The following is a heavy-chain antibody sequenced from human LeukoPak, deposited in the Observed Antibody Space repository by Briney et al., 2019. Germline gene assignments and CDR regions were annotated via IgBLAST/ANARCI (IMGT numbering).Heavy chain of an antibody. CDR2: ICYDGSNK. D-gene: IGHD6-19*01. CDR3: ARQPRKKWLYLHYFYYGIDL. Sequence: GGSLRLSCAASGFTFSGYGMHWVRQAPGKGLEWVAGICYDGSNKYYAASVKGRFTISRENSKNKLYLQLNSLRAADTAVYYCARQPRKKWLYLHYFYYGIDLWGQGTPVTVSS. CDR1: GFTFSGYG. J-gene: IGHJ6*02. V-gene: IGHV3-33*01.